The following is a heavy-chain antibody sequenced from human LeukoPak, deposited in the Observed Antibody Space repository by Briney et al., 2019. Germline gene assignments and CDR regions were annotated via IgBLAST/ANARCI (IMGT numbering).Heavy chain of an antibody. Sequence: GSSVKVSCKASGGTFSSYAISWVRQAPGQGLEWMGRIIPILGIANYAQKFQGRVTITADKSTSTAYMELSSLRSEDTAVYYCARESSDYFNYYYGMDVWGQGTTVTVSS. D-gene: IGHD5-12*01. CDR1: GGTFSSYA. CDR3: ARESSDYFNYYYGMDV. V-gene: IGHV1-69*04. CDR2: IIPILGIA. J-gene: IGHJ6*02.